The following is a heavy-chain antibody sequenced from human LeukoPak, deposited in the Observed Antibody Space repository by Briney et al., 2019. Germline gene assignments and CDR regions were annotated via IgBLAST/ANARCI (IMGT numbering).Heavy chain of an antibody. CDR1: RFTFSSYG. CDR2: IRYDGSNK. V-gene: IGHV3-30*02. J-gene: IGHJ4*02. Sequence: PGGSLRLSCAASRFTFSSYGMHWVRQAPGKGLEWVAFIRYDGSNKYYADSVKGRFTVSRDNSKNTLYLQMNSLRAEDTAVFYCAKSWGVEYSSGFYIGVDYWGQGTLVTVSS. D-gene: IGHD3-22*01. CDR3: AKSWGVEYSSGFYIGVDY.